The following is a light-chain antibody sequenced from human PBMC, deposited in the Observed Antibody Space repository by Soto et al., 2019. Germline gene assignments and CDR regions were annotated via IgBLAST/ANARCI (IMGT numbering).Light chain of an antibody. CDR2: GNS. J-gene: IGLJ1*01. V-gene: IGLV1-40*01. Sequence: QSVLTPPPPVPGAPGKRVKISCTGSSSNLGDGHDAHWFQFLPRTAPELLLYGNSNQPSGVPDRFAVSKSATAASLAITVLHCEHEVEYFCQSSAINVATYVCGAESKVTGL. CDR3: QSSAINVATYV. CDR1: SSNLGDGHD.